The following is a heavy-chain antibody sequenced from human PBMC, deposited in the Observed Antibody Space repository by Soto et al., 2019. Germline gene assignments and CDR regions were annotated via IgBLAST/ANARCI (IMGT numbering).Heavy chain of an antibody. CDR1: GFTFSSYA. CDR3: AKDLGYSSSWYFGMDV. Sequence: EVQLLESGGGLVQPGGSLRLSCTASGFTFSSYAMNWVRQAPGKGLEWVSAISGSGGSTYYADSVKGRFTISRDNSKNTLYLQMNSLRAEDTAVYYCAKDLGYSSSWYFGMDVWGQGTTVTVSS. V-gene: IGHV3-23*01. J-gene: IGHJ6*02. D-gene: IGHD6-13*01. CDR2: ISGSGGST.